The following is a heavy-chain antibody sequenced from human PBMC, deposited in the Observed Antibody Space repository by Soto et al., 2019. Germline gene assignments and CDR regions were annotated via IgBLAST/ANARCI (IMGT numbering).Heavy chain of an antibody. Sequence: PSETLSLTCTVSGGSISSGGYYWSWIRQHPGKGLEWIGYIYYSGSTYYNPSLKSRVTISVDTSKNQFSLKLSSVTAADTAVYYCARDFGYSYGYYYYGMGVWGQGTTVTVSS. J-gene: IGHJ6*02. CDR3: ARDFGYSYGYYYYGMGV. D-gene: IGHD5-18*01. CDR2: IYYSGST. CDR1: GGSISSGGYY. V-gene: IGHV4-31*03.